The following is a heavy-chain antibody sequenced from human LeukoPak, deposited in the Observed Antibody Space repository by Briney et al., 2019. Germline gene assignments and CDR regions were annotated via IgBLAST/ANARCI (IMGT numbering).Heavy chain of an antibody. D-gene: IGHD6-13*01. CDR3: TIGGASGSLAH. CDR1: RASISDNY. V-gene: IGHV4-4*07. CDR2: TYTSGDT. J-gene: IGHJ4*02. Sequence: SETLSLTCTVSRASISDNYWSWGRQPAGKGLEWIGRTYTSGDTNYNPSLNSRASVSVDTSKNQFYLSLRYVTAADTAVYYCTIGGASGSLAHWGPGTLVTVSS.